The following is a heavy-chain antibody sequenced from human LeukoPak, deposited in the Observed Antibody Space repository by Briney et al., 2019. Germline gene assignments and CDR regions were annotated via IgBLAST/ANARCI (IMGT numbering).Heavy chain of an antibody. D-gene: IGHD2-21*02. CDR2: ISAYNGNT. CDR3: AGRAYCGGDCYFPPDY. CDR1: GYTFTSYG. Sequence: GASVKVSCKASGYTFTSYGISWVRQAPGQGLEWMGWISAYNGNTNYAQKLQGRVTMTTDTSTCTAYMELRSLRSDDTAVYYCAGRAYCGGDCYFPPDYWGQGTLVTVSS. J-gene: IGHJ4*02. V-gene: IGHV1-18*01.